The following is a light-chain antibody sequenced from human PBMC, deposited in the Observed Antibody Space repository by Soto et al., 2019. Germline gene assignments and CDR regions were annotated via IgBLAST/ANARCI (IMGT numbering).Light chain of an antibody. CDR2: DVN. CDR3: TSYTSRNSLV. Sequence: QPASVSGSPGQSITISCTGTNSDVGGYNYVSWYQHHPGKVPKLIIFDVNNRPSGVSNRFSGSQSGNTASLTISGLQAEDEADYYCTSYTSRNSLVFGGGTKLTVL. CDR1: NSDVGGYNY. V-gene: IGLV2-14*01. J-gene: IGLJ2*01.